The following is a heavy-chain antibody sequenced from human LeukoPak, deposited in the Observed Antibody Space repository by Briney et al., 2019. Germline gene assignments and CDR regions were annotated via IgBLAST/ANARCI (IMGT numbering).Heavy chain of an antibody. D-gene: IGHD4-23*01. J-gene: IGHJ3*02. CDR2: IYSGGST. V-gene: IGHV3-66*01. Sequence: GGSLRLSCAASGFTVSSNYMSRVRQAPGKGLEWVSVIYSGGSTYYADSVKGRFTISRDNSKNTLYLQMNSLRAEDTAVYYCASNYDYGGNSAAFDIWGQGTMVTVSS. CDR3: ASNYDYGGNSAAFDI. CDR1: GFTVSSNY.